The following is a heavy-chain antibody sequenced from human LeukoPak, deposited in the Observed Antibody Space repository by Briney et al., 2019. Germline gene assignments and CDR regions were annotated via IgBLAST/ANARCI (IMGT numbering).Heavy chain of an antibody. CDR2: IYYSGST. CDR1: GGSISSGDYY. V-gene: IGHV4-30-4*08. J-gene: IGHJ5*02. Sequence: PSETLSLTCTVSGGSISSGDYYWSWIRQPPGKGLEWIGYIYYSGSTFHYNPSLKSRVSISMDTSKNQFSLRLSSVTAADTAVCYCASTNCNSARCSGANWFDPWGQGTLVTVSS. D-gene: IGHD2/OR15-2a*01. CDR3: ASTNCNSARCSGANWFDP.